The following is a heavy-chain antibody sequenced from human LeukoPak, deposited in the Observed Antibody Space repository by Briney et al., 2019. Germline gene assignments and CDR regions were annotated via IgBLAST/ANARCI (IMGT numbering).Heavy chain of an antibody. Sequence: PSETLSLTCTVSGGSVKNNDYYWAWIRQPPGKGLEWIGIIYYSGSTYYNPSLKSRVTISIDTSKNDFSLRLNSMTAADTAMFYCARFSRTSPIVVNFPPGYFDLWGRGTLVTVSS. J-gene: IGHJ2*01. V-gene: IGHV4-39*07. CDR2: IYYSGST. D-gene: IGHD2-8*01. CDR3: ARFSRTSPIVVNFPPGYFDL. CDR1: GGSVKNNDYY.